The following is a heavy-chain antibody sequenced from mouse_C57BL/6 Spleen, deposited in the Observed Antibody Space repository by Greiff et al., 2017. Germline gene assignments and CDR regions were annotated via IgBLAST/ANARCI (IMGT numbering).Heavy chain of an antibody. V-gene: IGHV1-39*01. CDR3: ARYYYSNYESAMDY. Sequence: LQESGPELVKPGASVKISCKASGYSFTDYNMNWVKQSNGKSLEWIGVINPNYGTTSYNQKFKGKATLTVDQSSSTAYMQLNSLTSEDSAVYYCARYYYSNYESAMDYWGQGTSVTVSS. CDR2: INPNYGTT. CDR1: GYSFTDYN. D-gene: IGHD2-5*01. J-gene: IGHJ4*01.